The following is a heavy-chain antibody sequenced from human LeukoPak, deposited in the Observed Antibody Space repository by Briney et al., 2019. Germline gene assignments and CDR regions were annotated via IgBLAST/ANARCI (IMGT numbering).Heavy chain of an antibody. V-gene: IGHV3-23*01. Sequence: PGGSLRLSCAASGFTFRSYAMNWVRPAPGKGLEGVSTMSGEGGATHYADSVKGRFTISRANSKSTLFLQMNCLRAEDTAVYYCSKSGSRDWDYFDYWGQGTLVTASS. CDR2: MSGEGGAT. J-gene: IGHJ4*02. CDR1: GFTFRSYA. CDR3: SKSGSRDWDYFDY. D-gene: IGHD6-19*01.